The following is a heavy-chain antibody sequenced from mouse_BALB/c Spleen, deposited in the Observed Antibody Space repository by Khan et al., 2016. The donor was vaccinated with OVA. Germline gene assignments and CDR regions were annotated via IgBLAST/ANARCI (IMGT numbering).Heavy chain of an antibody. CDR3: ARGYWFAY. CDR1: GFTFSNYG. V-gene: IGHV5-6-5*01. Sequence: EVELVESGGGLVKPGGSLKLSCAASGFTFSNYGVSWVRQTPEKRLEWVASISSGDTTYYPDSVKGRLTSSRNNARNILYLQMSSLRSEDTAMYYCARGYWFAYWGQGTLVTVSA. J-gene: IGHJ3*01. CDR2: ISSGDTT.